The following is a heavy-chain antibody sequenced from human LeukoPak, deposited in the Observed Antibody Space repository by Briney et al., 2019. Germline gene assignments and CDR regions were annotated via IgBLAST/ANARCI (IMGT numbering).Heavy chain of an antibody. J-gene: IGHJ4*02. D-gene: IGHD2-2*01. CDR2: ISYDGSNK. Sequence: GGSLRLSCAASGFTFSSYAMHWVRQAPGKGLEWVAVISYDGSNKYYADSVKGRFTISRDNSKNTLYLQMNSLRAEDTAVYYCARDLRAYCISTSCRGLFDYWGQGTLVTVSS. CDR3: ARDLRAYCISTSCRGLFDY. V-gene: IGHV3-30*04. CDR1: GFTFSSYA.